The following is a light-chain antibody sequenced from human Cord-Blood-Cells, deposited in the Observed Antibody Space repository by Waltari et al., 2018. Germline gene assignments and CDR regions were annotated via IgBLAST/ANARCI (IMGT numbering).Light chain of an antibody. Sequence: DIQMTQSPSSLSASVGDIVTITCRESQSISSYLNWYQQKPGKAPKLLIYAASSWQSGVPSRFSCSGSGTDFTLTISSLQPEYFATYYCQKSYSTPLTFGQGTKVEIK. CDR1: QSISSY. CDR3: QKSYSTPLT. CDR2: AAS. J-gene: IGKJ1*01. V-gene: IGKV1-39*01.